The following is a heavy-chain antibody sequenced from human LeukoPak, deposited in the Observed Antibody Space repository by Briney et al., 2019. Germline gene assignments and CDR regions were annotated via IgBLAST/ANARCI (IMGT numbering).Heavy chain of an antibody. V-gene: IGHV3-74*01. CDR3: ARVGDYGARYYFDY. CDR2: INTDGSST. Sequence: GGSLRLSCAASGFTFDDYGMSWVRHAPGKGLVWVSRINTDGSSTSYADSVKGRFTISRDNAKNTLYLQMNSLRAEDTAVYYCARVGDYGARYYFDYWGQGTLVTVSS. J-gene: IGHJ4*02. CDR1: GFTFDDYG. D-gene: IGHD4-17*01.